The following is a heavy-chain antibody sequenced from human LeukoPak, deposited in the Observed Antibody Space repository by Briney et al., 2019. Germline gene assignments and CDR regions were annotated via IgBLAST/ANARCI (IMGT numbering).Heavy chain of an antibody. Sequence: SQTLSLTCGISGDSVSSNGAAWNWIRQSPSRGLEWLGRTYYRSKWFINYAPFVKSRIIINPDTPKNQVSLQLNSVTPEDTAVYYCTRSDCSSGRCPGFDNWGQGTLVTVSS. CDR1: GDSVSSNGAA. D-gene: IGHD6-19*01. V-gene: IGHV6-1*01. CDR3: TRSDCSSGRCPGFDN. J-gene: IGHJ4*02. CDR2: TYYRSKWFI.